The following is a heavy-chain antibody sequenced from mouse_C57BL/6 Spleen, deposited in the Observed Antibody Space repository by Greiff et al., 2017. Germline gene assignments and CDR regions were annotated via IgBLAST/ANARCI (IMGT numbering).Heavy chain of an antibody. D-gene: IGHD2-4*01. CDR2: INPNYGTT. Sequence: EVKLQESGPELVKPGASVKISCKASGYSFTDYNMNWVKQSNGKSLEWIGVINPNYGTTSYNQKFKGKATLTVDQSSSTAYMQLNSLTSEDSAVYYCARGEAHDYVYAMDYWGQGTSVTVSS. J-gene: IGHJ4*01. CDR3: ARGEAHDYVYAMDY. V-gene: IGHV1-39*01. CDR1: GYSFTDYN.